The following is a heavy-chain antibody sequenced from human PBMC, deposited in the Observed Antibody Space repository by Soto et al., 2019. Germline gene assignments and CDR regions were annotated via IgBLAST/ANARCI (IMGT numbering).Heavy chain of an antibody. D-gene: IGHD6-13*01. CDR3: ASEMGAAAGLLAFDI. Sequence: ASVKVSCKASGGTFSSYTISWVRQAPGQGLEWMGRIIPILGIANYAQKFQGRVTITADKSTSTAYMELRSLRSDDTAVYYCASEMGAAAGLLAFDIWGQGTMVTVSS. CDR2: IIPILGIA. V-gene: IGHV1-69*02. J-gene: IGHJ3*02. CDR1: GGTFSSYT.